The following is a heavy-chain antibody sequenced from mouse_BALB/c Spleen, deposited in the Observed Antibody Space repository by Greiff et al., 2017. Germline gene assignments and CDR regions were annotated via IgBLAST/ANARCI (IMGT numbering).Heavy chain of an antibody. V-gene: IGHV2-6-7*01. CDR2: IWGDGST. D-gene: IGHD2-3*01. CDR3: ARERSWDGYPFAY. Sequence: VKLMESGPGLVAPSQSLSITCTVSGFSLTGYGVNWVRQPPGKGLEWLGMIWGDGSTDYNSALKSRLSISKDNSKSQVFLKMNSLQTDDTARYYCARERSWDGYPFAYWGQGTLVTVSA. J-gene: IGHJ3*01. CDR1: GFSLTGYG.